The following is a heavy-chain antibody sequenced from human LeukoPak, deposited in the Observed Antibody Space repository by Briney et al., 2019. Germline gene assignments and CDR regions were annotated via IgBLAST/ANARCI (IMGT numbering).Heavy chain of an antibody. V-gene: IGHV4-61*02. CDR3: ARLEYSSGWYPGYGAFDI. Sequence: SQTLSLTCTVSGGSIGSGSYYWSWIRQPAGKGLEWIGRIYTSGSTNYNPSLKSRVTISVDTSKNQFSLKLSSVTAADTAVCYCARLEYSSGWYPGYGAFDIWGQGTMVTVSS. CDR1: GGSIGSGSYY. CDR2: IYTSGST. J-gene: IGHJ3*02. D-gene: IGHD6-19*01.